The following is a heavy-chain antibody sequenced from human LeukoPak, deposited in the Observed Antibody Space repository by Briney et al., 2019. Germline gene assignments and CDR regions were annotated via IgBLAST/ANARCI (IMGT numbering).Heavy chain of an antibody. CDR2: MKPNSGNT. Sequence: ASMKVSCKASGYTFTSYDINWERQATGQGLEWVGWMKPNSGNTGYAQKFHGGVTITRNTSISTAYMELSSLRSEDTAVYYCARGLRIIAAAGRVGQYWFDPWGQGTLVTVSS. CDR3: ARGLRIIAAAGRVGQYWFDP. CDR1: GYTFTSYD. D-gene: IGHD6-13*01. J-gene: IGHJ5*02. V-gene: IGHV1-8*03.